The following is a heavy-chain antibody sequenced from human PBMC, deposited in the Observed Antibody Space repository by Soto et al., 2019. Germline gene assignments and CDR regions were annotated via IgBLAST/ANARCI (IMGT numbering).Heavy chain of an antibody. D-gene: IGHD4-17*01. V-gene: IGHV5-51*01. CDR1: GYSFTSYW. Sequence: PGESLKISCKGSGYSFTSYWIGWVRQMPGKGLEWMGIIYPGDSDTRYSPSFQGQVTISADKSISTAYLQWSSLKASDTAMYYCARYDYGDSLSPTLPLDYWGQGTLVTVSS. J-gene: IGHJ4*02. CDR3: ARYDYGDSLSPTLPLDY. CDR2: IYPGDSDT.